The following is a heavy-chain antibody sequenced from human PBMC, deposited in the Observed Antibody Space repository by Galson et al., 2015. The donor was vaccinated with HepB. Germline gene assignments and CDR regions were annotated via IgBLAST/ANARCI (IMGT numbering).Heavy chain of an antibody. J-gene: IGHJ4*02. D-gene: IGHD4-11*01. Sequence: SLRLSCAASGFTFDDYAMHWVRQAPGKGLEWVSGISWNSGSIGYADSVKGRFTISRDNAKNSLYLQMNSLRAEDTALYYCAKATYSNYEGLFDYWGQGTLVTVSS. V-gene: IGHV3-9*01. CDR1: GFTFDDYA. CDR2: ISWNSGSI. CDR3: AKATYSNYEGLFDY.